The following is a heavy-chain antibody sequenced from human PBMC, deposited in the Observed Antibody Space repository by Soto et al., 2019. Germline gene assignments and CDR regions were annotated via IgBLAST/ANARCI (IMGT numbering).Heavy chain of an antibody. Sequence: PGGSLRLSCAASGFTFSSYAMSWVRQAPGKGLEWVSSISGSGGSTYYADSVKGRFTISRDNSKNTLYLQMNSLRAEDTAVYYCAKARYYDSTGYLYCFDYWGQGTLVTVSS. CDR2: ISGSGGST. CDR3: AKARYYDSTGYLYCFDY. D-gene: IGHD3-22*01. CDR1: GFTFSSYA. V-gene: IGHV3-23*01. J-gene: IGHJ4*02.